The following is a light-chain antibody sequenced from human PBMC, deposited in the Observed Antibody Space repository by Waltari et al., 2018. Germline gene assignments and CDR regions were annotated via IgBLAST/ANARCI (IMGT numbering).Light chain of an antibody. CDR2: LGS. V-gene: IGKV2-28*01. CDR3: MQALETPGT. Sequence: DIVMTQSPVSLPVTPGEPASISCRSSQSLRHSNGYNYLDWYLQKSGQSPELLIYLGSNRASGVPDRFSGSGSGTEFTLTISRVETDDVGIYYCMQALETPGTFGGGTRVEIK. J-gene: IGKJ4*01. CDR1: QSLRHSNGYNY.